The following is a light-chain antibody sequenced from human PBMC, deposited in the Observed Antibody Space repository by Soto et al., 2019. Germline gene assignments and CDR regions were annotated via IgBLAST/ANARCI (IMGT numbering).Light chain of an antibody. CDR1: GSDIGAYNF. CDR3: YSYAGRNIWV. Sequence: QSVLAQPPSASGSPGQSVTISCTGSGSDIGAYNFVSWYQQHPGKAPKLMIFGVTERPSGVPDRFSGSKSGNTASLTVSGLQADDEAVYYCYSYAGRNIWVFGGGTNLTVL. V-gene: IGLV2-8*01. CDR2: GVT. J-gene: IGLJ3*02.